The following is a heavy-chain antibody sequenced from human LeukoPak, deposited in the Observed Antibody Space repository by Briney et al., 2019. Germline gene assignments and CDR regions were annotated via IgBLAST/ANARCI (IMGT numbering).Heavy chain of an antibody. V-gene: IGHV3-66*02. CDR2: LYSNGGT. J-gene: IGHJ5*02. Sequence: GGSLRLSCVASGFSVSSYGMSWVRQAPGKAPEWVSLLYSNGGTYYADSVKGRFIISRENSKNTLYLQMNNLRVEDTAVFHCVRGRAGGRAWVEFDPWGQGTVVTVSS. CDR1: GFSVSSYG. D-gene: IGHD3-16*01. CDR3: VRGRAGGRAWVEFDP.